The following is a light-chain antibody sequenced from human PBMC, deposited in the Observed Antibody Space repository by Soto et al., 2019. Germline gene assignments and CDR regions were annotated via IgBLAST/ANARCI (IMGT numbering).Light chain of an antibody. CDR1: SSDVGGYNS. CDR2: EVS. Sequence: QSALTQPPSASGSPGQSITISCTGTSSDVGGYNSVSWCQQYPGKAPKLMIYEVSKRPSGVPDRFSGSKSGNTASLTVSGLQAEDEADYYCSSYAGSNKRVVFGGGTKLTVL. V-gene: IGLV2-8*01. CDR3: SSYAGSNKRVV. J-gene: IGLJ2*01.